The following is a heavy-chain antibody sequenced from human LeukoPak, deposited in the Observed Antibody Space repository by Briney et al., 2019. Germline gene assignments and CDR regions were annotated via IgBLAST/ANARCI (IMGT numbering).Heavy chain of an antibody. D-gene: IGHD2-2*01. CDR3: ARDCSSTSCYSWHYYYGMDV. CDR2: ISAYNGNT. J-gene: IGHJ6*02. Sequence: GASVKVSCKASGYTFTSYGICWVRQAPGQGLEWMGWISAYNGNTNYAQKLQGRVIMTTDTSTSTAYMELRSLRSDDTAVYYCARDCSSTSCYSWHYYYGMDVWGQGTTVTVSS. V-gene: IGHV1-18*04. CDR1: GYTFTSYG.